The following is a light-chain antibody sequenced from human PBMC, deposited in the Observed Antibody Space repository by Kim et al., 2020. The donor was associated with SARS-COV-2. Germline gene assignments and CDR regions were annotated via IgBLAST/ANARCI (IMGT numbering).Light chain of an antibody. CDR1: QSISSY. J-gene: IGKJ2*01. Sequence: SASVGDRVTITCRARQSISSYLNWYQQKPGKAPKLLIYAASSLQSGVPSRFSGSGSETDFTLTISSLQPEDFATYYCQQSYSTLYTFGQGTKLEI. CDR3: QQSYSTLYT. CDR2: AAS. V-gene: IGKV1-39*01.